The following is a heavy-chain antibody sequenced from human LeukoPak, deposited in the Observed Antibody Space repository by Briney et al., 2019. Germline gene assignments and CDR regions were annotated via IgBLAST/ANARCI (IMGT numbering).Heavy chain of an antibody. V-gene: IGHV1-2*02. Sequence: ASVKVSCKASGYTFTGYYMHWVRQAPGPGLEWMGWINPNSGGTNYAQKFQGRVTMTRDTSISTAYMELSRLRSDDTAVYYCARGRTTIFGVVITPDYWGQGTLVTVSS. CDR3: ARGRTTIFGVVITPDY. CDR1: GYTFTGYY. J-gene: IGHJ4*02. CDR2: INPNSGGT. D-gene: IGHD3-3*01.